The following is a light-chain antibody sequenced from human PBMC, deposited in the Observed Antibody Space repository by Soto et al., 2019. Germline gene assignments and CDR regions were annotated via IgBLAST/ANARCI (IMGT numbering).Light chain of an antibody. J-gene: IGKJ2*01. V-gene: IGKV1-5*03. Sequence: TQSPSTLSASVGDRVTITCRASQSIHSWLAWYQQKPGRTPKLLIYKASTLESGVTSRFSGSGSGTEFTLTISSMQPDDFATYYCQQYNTPPYNFGQGTKVDIK. CDR2: KAS. CDR3: QQYNTPPYN. CDR1: QSIHSW.